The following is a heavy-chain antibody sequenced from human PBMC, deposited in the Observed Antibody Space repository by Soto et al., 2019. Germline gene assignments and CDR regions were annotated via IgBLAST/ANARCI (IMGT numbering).Heavy chain of an antibody. J-gene: IGHJ4*02. CDR3: ARGQYSSSWYPRGDRNFGY. D-gene: IGHD6-13*01. CDR2: MNPNSGNT. V-gene: IGHV1-8*01. CDR1: GYTFTSYD. Sequence: QVQLVQSGAEVKKPGASVKVSCKASGYTFTSYDINWVRQATGQGLEWMGWMNPNSGNTGYAQKFQGRVTMTRNTSISTAYMELSSLRSEDTAVYYCARGQYSSSWYPRGDRNFGYWGQGTLVTVSS.